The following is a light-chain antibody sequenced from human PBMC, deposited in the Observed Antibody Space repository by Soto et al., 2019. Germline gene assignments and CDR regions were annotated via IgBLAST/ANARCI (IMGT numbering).Light chain of an antibody. CDR1: HDVSRN. CDR3: QQYNSMLS. CDR2: DAS. V-gene: IGKV1-33*01. J-gene: IGKJ4*01. Sequence: DIQMTQSPSSLSASEGDRVTITCQSSHDVSRNLNWFQQKPGEAPQLLIYDASNVERGVPSRFSGSGSGTDFTRTTSSLQPEDVATYYCQQYNSMLSFGGGTEVEIK.